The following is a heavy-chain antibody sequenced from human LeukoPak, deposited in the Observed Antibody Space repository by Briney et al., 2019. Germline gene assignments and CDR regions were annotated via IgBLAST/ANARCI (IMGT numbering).Heavy chain of an antibody. Sequence: GGSLRLSCAASGFTFSTFPMSWVRQAPGRGLDWVSTLSGSGTNTYYANSVKGRFTISRDNSENPLYPQMNSLRADDTAVYYCAKDTGLVLSTVAPFDNWGQGTLVTVSS. D-gene: IGHD4/OR15-4a*01. J-gene: IGHJ4*02. CDR1: GFTFSTFP. CDR2: LSGSGTNT. V-gene: IGHV3-23*01. CDR3: AKDTGLVLSTVAPFDN.